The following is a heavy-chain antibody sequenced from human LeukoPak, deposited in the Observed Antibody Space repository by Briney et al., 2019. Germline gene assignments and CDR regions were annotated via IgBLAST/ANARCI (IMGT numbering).Heavy chain of an antibody. Sequence: SETLSLTCTVSGGSISSYYWSWIRQPPGRVLEWIGYIYYSGSTNYNPSLKSRVTISVDTSKNQFSLKLSSVTAADTAVYYCARGLRRSSSWDYYYYMDVWGKGTTVTVSS. CDR1: GGSISSYY. V-gene: IGHV4-59*01. CDR3: ARGLRRSSSWDYYYYMDV. D-gene: IGHD6-13*01. CDR2: IYYSGST. J-gene: IGHJ6*03.